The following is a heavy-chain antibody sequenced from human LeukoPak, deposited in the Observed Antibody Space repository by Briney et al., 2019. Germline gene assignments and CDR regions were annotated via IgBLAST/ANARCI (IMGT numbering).Heavy chain of an antibody. CDR3: ARPPTQYNWNYAVNWFDP. CDR2: INPNSGGT. D-gene: IGHD1-7*01. CDR1: GSTFTGYY. V-gene: IGHV1-2*02. Sequence: GASVKVSCQASGSTFTGYYMHWVGQAAGQGRDWVGWINPNSGGTNYAQKFQGRVTMTRDTSISTAYMELSRLRSDDTAVYYCARPPTQYNWNYAVNWFDPWGQGTLVTVSS. J-gene: IGHJ5*02.